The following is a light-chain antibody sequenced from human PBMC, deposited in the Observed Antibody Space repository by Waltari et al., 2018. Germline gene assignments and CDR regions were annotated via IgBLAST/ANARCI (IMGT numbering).Light chain of an antibody. Sequence: EIVLTQSPGTLSLSPGERATLSCRASQSVTRSLAWYQQKPAQAPRLLIYGASSRATGSPDRFSGGGSGTDFSLTISRLEPEDFAMYYCQHYVSLPATFGQGTKVEIK. CDR3: QHYVSLPAT. CDR2: GAS. V-gene: IGKV3-20*01. J-gene: IGKJ1*01. CDR1: QSVTRS.